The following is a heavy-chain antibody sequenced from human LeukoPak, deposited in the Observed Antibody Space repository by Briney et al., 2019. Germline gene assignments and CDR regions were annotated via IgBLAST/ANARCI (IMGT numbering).Heavy chain of an antibody. CDR2: IRYDGSNK. J-gene: IGHJ4*02. CDR1: GFTFSSYG. V-gene: IGHV3-30*02. D-gene: IGHD2-8*01. CDR3: AKDFVLMVYARSYYFDY. Sequence: GGSLRLSCAASGFTFSSYGMHWVRQAPDKGLEWVAFIRYDGSNKYYADSVKGRFTISRDNSKNTLYLQMNSLRAEDTAVYYCAKDFVLMVYARSYYFDYWGQGTLVTVSS.